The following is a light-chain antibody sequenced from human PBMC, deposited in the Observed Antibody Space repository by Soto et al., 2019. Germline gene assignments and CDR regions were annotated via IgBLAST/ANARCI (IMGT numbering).Light chain of an antibody. Sequence: AIRMTQSPSSFSASTGDRVTITCRASQGISSYLAWYQQKPGKAPQLLIYSASSLQSGVPSRFSGSGSGTDFTLTISRLEPEDFAVYCCQQYGSSPRTFGQGTKVDIK. V-gene: IGKV1-8*01. CDR1: QGISSY. CDR2: SAS. J-gene: IGKJ1*01. CDR3: QQYGSSPRT.